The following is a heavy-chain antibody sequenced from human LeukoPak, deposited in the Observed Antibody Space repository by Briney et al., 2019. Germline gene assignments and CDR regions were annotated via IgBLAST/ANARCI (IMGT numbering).Heavy chain of an antibody. CDR3: ARGYSSSWFHTRELFDY. CDR2: ISYDGSNK. CDR1: GFTFSSYA. V-gene: IGHV3-30-3*01. Sequence: GGSLRLSCAASGFTFSSYAMHWVRQAPGKGLEWVAVISYDGSNKYYADSVKGRFTISRDNSKNTLYLQMNSLRAEDTAVYYCARGYSSSWFHTRELFDYWGQGTLVTVSS. J-gene: IGHJ4*02. D-gene: IGHD6-13*01.